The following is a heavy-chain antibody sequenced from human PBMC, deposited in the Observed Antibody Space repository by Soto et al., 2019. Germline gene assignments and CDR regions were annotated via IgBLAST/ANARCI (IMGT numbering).Heavy chain of an antibody. CDR3: SRSSVVATSLHY. J-gene: IGHJ4*02. V-gene: IGHV4-59*08. CDR2: IYYSGST. Sequence: SETLYLTCTVSGGSISSYYWSWIRQPPGKGLEWIGYIYYSGSTNYNPSLTSRVTISVDTSKNQFSLKLSSVTAADTAVYYCSRSSVVATSLHYWCQGTLVTGS. D-gene: IGHD2-15*01. CDR1: GGSISSYY.